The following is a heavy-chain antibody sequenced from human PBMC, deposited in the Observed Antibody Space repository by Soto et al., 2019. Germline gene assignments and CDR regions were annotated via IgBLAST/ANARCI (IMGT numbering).Heavy chain of an antibody. CDR1: GFTFSSFF. CDR3: AKRSLVGEYCFDY. D-gene: IGHD6-6*01. CDR2: INPSGVGT. V-gene: IGHV3-23*01. Sequence: GGSLRLCCAASGFTFSSFFMGWVRQAPGKGLEWVSGINPSGVGTYYADSVKGRFTIARDNSKDTLYLQMNSLRAEDTAVYYCAKRSLVGEYCFDYWGQGTLVTVS. J-gene: IGHJ4*02.